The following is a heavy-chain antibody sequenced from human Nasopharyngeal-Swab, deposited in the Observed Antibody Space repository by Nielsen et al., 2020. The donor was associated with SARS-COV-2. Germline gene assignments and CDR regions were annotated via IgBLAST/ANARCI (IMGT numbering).Heavy chain of an antibody. CDR2: ISWNSGSI. D-gene: IGHD6-19*01. Sequence: GGSLRLSCAASGFTFDDYAMHWVRQAPGKGLERVSGISWNSGSIGYADSVKGRFTISRDNAENSLYLQMNSLRAEDTALYYCAKVGSSYYYYMDVWGKGTTVTVSS. V-gene: IGHV3-9*01. CDR3: AKVGSSYYYYMDV. CDR1: GFTFDDYA. J-gene: IGHJ6*03.